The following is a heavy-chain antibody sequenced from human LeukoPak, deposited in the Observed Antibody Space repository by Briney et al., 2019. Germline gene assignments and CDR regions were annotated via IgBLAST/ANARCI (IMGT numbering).Heavy chain of an antibody. CDR3: APGIAAH. J-gene: IGHJ4*02. V-gene: IGHV3-21*01. CDR2: ISSSSSYI. Sequence: PGGSLRLSCAASGFTLSSYSINWVRQAPGKGLERISFISSSSSYIYYADSVKGRFTISRDNAKNSLYLQMNSLRAEDTAVYYCAPGIAAHWGQGTLVTVSS. D-gene: IGHD6-25*01. CDR1: GFTLSSYS.